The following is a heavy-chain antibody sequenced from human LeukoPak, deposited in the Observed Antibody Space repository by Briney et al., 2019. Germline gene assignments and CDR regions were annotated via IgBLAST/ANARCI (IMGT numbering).Heavy chain of an antibody. CDR3: ATSAFGYCSSTSCYAPDY. CDR1: GGSISSGGYS. D-gene: IGHD2-2*01. Sequence: SQTLSLTCAVSGGSISSGGYSWSWIRQPPGKGLEWIGYIYHSGSTYYNPSLKSRVTISVDRSKNQFSLKLSSVTAADTAVYYCATSAFGYCSSTSCYAPDYWGQGTLVTVSS. V-gene: IGHV4-30-2*01. CDR2: IYHSGST. J-gene: IGHJ4*02.